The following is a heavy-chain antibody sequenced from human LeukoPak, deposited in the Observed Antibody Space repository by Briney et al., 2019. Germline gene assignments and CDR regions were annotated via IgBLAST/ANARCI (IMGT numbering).Heavy chain of an antibody. V-gene: IGHV7-4-1*02. CDR3: ARGDEDTAMVTVDY. D-gene: IGHD5-18*01. CDR2: INTNTGNP. CDR1: GYTFTSYA. J-gene: IGHJ4*02. Sequence: ASVKVSCKASGYTFTSYAMNWVRQAPGQGLEWMGWINTNTGNPTYAQGFTGRFVFSLDTSVSTAYLQISSLRAEDTAVYYCARGDEDTAMVTVDYWGQGTLVTVSS.